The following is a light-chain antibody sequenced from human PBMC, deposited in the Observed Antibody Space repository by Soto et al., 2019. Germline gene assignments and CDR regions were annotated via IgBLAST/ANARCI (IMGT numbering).Light chain of an antibody. CDR1: QSVSSD. Sequence: EIVMTQSPATLSLSPGERATLSCRASQSVSSDLAWYQQKPGQAPRLLIYGASTRATGIPARFSGSGSGTEFTLTISSLQSEDFAVYYCQQYKSWYTFGQGTKVDIK. CDR2: GAS. CDR3: QQYKSWYT. V-gene: IGKV3-15*01. J-gene: IGKJ2*01.